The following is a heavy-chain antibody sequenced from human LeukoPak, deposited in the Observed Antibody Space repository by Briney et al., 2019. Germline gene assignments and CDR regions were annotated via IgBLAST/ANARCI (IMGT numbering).Heavy chain of an antibody. CDR1: GFTFDDYA. Sequence: QPGGSLRLSCAASGFTFDDYAMHLVRQTPGKGLEWVSLISWDGGSTHYADSVKGRFTISRDNSKNSLYLQMNSLRAEDTALYYCAKDGSALATRPYWYFDLWGRGTLVTVSS. CDR2: ISWDGGST. J-gene: IGHJ2*01. D-gene: IGHD6-6*01. CDR3: AKDGSALATRPYWYFDL. V-gene: IGHV3-43D*03.